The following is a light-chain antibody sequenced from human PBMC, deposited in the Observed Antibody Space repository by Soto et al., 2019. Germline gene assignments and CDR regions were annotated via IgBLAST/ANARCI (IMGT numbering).Light chain of an antibody. CDR3: QQRSSWPRT. Sequence: DIVLTQSPATLSLSPGERATLSCRASQSVSRYLAWYQQKPGQAPRLLIYDASNRATGIPARFSGSGSGTDFTLTISSLEPEDFAVYYCQQRSSWPRTFGQGNKV. J-gene: IGKJ1*01. V-gene: IGKV3-11*01. CDR2: DAS. CDR1: QSVSRY.